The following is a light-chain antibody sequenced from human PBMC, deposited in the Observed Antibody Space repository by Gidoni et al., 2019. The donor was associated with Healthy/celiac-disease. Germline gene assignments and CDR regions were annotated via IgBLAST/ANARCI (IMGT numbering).Light chain of an antibody. Sequence: VLTHSPGTLSLSPGERATLSCRASQSVSSSYLAWYQQKPGQAPRLLIYGASSRATGIPDRFSGSGSGTDFTLTISRLEPEDFAVYYCQQYGSSPRFTFGPGTKVDIK. CDR3: QQYGSSPRFT. V-gene: IGKV3-20*01. CDR1: QSVSSSY. CDR2: GAS. J-gene: IGKJ3*01.